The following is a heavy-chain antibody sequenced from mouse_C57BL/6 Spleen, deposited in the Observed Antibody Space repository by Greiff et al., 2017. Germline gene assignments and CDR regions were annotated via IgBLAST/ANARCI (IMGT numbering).Heavy chain of an antibody. V-gene: IGHV1-15*01. CDR3: TRSAGDYGSSYENFDV. CDR2: IDPETGGT. J-gene: IGHJ1*03. Sequence: QVQLKQSGAELVRPGASVTLSCKASGYTFTDYEMHWVKQTPVHGLEWIGAIDPETGGTAYNQKFKGKAILTADKSSSTDYMEHRSLTSEDSAVYYCTRSAGDYGSSYENFDVWGTGTTLTVSS. D-gene: IGHD1-1*01. CDR1: GYTFTDYE.